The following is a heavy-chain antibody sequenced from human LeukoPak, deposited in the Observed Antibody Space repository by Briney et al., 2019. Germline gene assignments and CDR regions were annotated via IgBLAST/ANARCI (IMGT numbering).Heavy chain of an antibody. D-gene: IGHD6-6*01. J-gene: IGHJ4*02. V-gene: IGHV4-4*07. CDR2: IHASGST. Sequence: XXIXRIHASGSTNYNQSFKSRVTMSVDTSKNQFSLNLSSVTAADTAMYYCAREFSGTSIAARVFDSWGQGTLVTVSS. CDR3: AREFSGTSIAARVFDS.